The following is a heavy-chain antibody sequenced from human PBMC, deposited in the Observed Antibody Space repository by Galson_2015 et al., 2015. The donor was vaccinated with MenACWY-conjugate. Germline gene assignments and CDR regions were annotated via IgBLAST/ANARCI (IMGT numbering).Heavy chain of an antibody. J-gene: IGHJ5*02. CDR1: GDSVSSNSAA. D-gene: IGHD2-15*01. Sequence: CAISGDSVSSNSAAWNWIRQSPSRGLEWLGRTYYRYKWYNDYAVSVKSRITINPDTSKNQFFLHLNSVTPEDTAVYYCARVRGGSHNWVDPWGQGTLVTVSS. CDR3: ARVRGGSHNWVDP. V-gene: IGHV6-1*01. CDR2: TYYRYKWYN.